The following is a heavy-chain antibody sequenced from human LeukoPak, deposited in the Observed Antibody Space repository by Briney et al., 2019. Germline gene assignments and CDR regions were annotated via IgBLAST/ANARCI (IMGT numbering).Heavy chain of an antibody. Sequence: GGSLRLSCAASGFTFSSYWMSWVRQAPGKGLEWVANIKQEGSEKYYVDSVKGRFTISRDNAKNSLYLQMNSLRAEDTAVYYCARGFTVTTGGVFDYWGQGTLVTVSS. CDR2: IKQEGSEK. CDR3: ARGFTVTTGGVFDY. J-gene: IGHJ4*02. CDR1: GFTFSSYW. D-gene: IGHD4-17*01. V-gene: IGHV3-7*01.